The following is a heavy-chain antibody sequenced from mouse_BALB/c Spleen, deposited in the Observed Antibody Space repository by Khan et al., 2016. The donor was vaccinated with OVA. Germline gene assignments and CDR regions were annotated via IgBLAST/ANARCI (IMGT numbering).Heavy chain of an antibody. V-gene: IGHV3-2*02. D-gene: IGHD1-1*01. Sequence: EVQLVESGPGLVKPSQSLSLICTVTGYSITSDYAWNWIRQFPGNKLEWMGFISYSGNTKYNPSLKSRISITRDTSKNQFFLQLNSVTTEDTATDYGARVYGGDFDYWGHGTTLTVSS. J-gene: IGHJ2*01. CDR1: GYSITSDYA. CDR3: ARVYGGDFDY. CDR2: ISYSGNT.